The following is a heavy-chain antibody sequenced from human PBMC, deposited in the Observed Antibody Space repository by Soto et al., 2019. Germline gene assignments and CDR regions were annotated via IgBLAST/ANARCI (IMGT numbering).Heavy chain of an antibody. D-gene: IGHD6-6*01. Sequence: PAETLSLTCAVSVYSISSGYYWGFIRQPPGKGLEWIGSIYHSGSTYYNPSLKSRVTISVDTSKNQFSLKLSSVTAADTAVYYCARVVSSPWSWFDPWGQGTLVTVSS. CDR2: IYHSGST. CDR1: VYSISSGYY. CDR3: ARVVSSPWSWFDP. V-gene: IGHV4-38-2*01. J-gene: IGHJ5*02.